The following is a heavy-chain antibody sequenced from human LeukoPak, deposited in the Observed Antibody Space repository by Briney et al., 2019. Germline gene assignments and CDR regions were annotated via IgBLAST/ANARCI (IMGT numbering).Heavy chain of an antibody. D-gene: IGHD2-2*01. CDR2: ISGSGGST. CDR1: GFTFDDYG. V-gene: IGHV3-23*01. Sequence: GGSLRLSCAASGFTFDDYGLSWVRQAPGKGLEWVSAISGSGGSTYYADSVKGRFTISRDNSKNTLYLQTNSLRAEDTAVYYCAKSLESTNYYYHMDVWGKGTTVTISS. J-gene: IGHJ6*03. CDR3: AKSLESTNYYYHMDV.